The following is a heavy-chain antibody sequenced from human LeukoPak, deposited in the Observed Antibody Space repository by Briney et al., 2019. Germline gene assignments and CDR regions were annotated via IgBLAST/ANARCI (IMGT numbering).Heavy chain of an antibody. V-gene: IGHV4-34*01. D-gene: IGHD3-10*01. CDR1: GGSFSGFY. CDR3: ARGRFGELPIYYYYYYMDV. CDR2: INHSGGT. J-gene: IGHJ6*03. Sequence: PSETLSLTCAVYGGSFSGFYWSWIRQPPGKGLEWIGDINHSGGTNYIPSLKSRVTMSVDTSKNQFSLKLSSVTAADTAVYYCARGRFGELPIYYYYYYMDVWGKGTTVTISS.